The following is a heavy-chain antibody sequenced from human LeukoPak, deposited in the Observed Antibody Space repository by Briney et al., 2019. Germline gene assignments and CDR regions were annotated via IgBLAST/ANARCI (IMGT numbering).Heavy chain of an antibody. CDR1: GFTFSSYA. J-gene: IGHJ4*02. CDR2: ISSSSSYI. V-gene: IGHV3-21*01. D-gene: IGHD6-13*01. CDR3: ARGSAAAGPFDY. Sequence: GGSLRLSCSASGFTFSSYAMHWVRQAPGKGLEWVSSISSSSSYIYYADSVKGRFTISRDNAKNSLYLQMNSLRAEDTAVYYCARGSAAAGPFDYWGQGTLVTVSS.